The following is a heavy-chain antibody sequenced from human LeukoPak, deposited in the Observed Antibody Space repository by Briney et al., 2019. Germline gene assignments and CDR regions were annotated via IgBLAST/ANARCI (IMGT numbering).Heavy chain of an antibody. J-gene: IGHJ4*02. Sequence: SEALSLTCTVSGGSISSYYWSWIRQPPGKGLEWIGYIYYSGSTNYNPSLKSRVTISVDTSKNQFSLKLSSVTAADTAVYYCASSPHYYGAGSYYNWGQGTLVTVSS. V-gene: IGHV4-59*01. D-gene: IGHD3-10*01. CDR2: IYYSGST. CDR1: GGSISSYY. CDR3: ASSPHYYGAGSYYN.